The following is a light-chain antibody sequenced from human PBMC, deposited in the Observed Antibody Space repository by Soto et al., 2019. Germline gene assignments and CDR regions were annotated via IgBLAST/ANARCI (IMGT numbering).Light chain of an antibody. CDR1: QSVTKY. CDR2: DAS. Sequence: EIVLTQSPATLSLSPGERATLSCRASQSVTKYLSWYQQKPGQAPRLLIYDASNGATGIPARFSGSGSGTDFTLTISSLEPEDFAVYYCQQRTIWPLTFGGGTKVEIK. CDR3: QQRTIWPLT. V-gene: IGKV3-11*01. J-gene: IGKJ4*01.